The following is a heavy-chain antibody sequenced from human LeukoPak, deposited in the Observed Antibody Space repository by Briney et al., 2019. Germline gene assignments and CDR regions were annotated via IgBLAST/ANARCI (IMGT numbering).Heavy chain of an antibody. CDR2: FSNSSSAI. CDR3: ARAVGY. J-gene: IGHJ4*02. D-gene: IGHD4-23*01. V-gene: IGHV3-48*01. CDR1: GFTFSSYS. Sequence: PGGSLRLSCTASGFTFSSYSMNWVRQAPGKGLEWVSYFSNSSSAIYYADSVKGRFTISRDNAKNSLYLQMNSLRVEDTAVYYCARAVGYWGQGTLVTVSS.